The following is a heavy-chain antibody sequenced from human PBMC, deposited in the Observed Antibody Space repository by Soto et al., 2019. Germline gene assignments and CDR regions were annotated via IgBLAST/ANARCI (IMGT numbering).Heavy chain of an antibody. Sequence: ETLSLTCTVSGGSVSSGSYYWSWIRQPPGKGLEWIGYIYYSGSTNYNPSLKSRVTISVDTSKNQFSLKLSSVTAADTAVYYCAREVATVTAFDYWGQGTLVTVSS. CDR2: IYYSGST. CDR1: GGSVSSGSYY. J-gene: IGHJ4*02. CDR3: AREVATVTAFDY. V-gene: IGHV4-61*01. D-gene: IGHD4-17*01.